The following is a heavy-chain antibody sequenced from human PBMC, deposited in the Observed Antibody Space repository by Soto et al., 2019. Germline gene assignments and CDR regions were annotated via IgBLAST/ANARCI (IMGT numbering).Heavy chain of an antibody. CDR1: GFTVSSYE. D-gene: IGHD6-6*01. Sequence: PGGSLRLSCAASGFTVSSYELHWVRQGTGKGLEWVSRLIIGGDIFYLGSVKGRFTVSRENARNSAYLQINSLRVGDTAVYYCVRGEMRSSSGHTWFDTWGQGVLVTVSS. V-gene: IGHV3-13*01. CDR3: VRGEMRSSSGHTWFDT. CDR2: LIIGGDI. J-gene: IGHJ5*02.